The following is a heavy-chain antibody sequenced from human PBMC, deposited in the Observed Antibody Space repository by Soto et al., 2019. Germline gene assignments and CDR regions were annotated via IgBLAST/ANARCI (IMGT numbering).Heavy chain of an antibody. CDR3: IKYSGRPSTPAA. CDR2: ISGSGGST. CDR1: GFTFSSYA. V-gene: IGHV3-23*01. D-gene: IGHD1-26*01. J-gene: IGHJ5*02. Sequence: GGSLRLSCAASGFTFSSYAMSWVRQAPGKGLEWVSAISGSGGSTYYADSVKGRFTISRDNSKNTLYLQMNSLRAEDTAVYYSIKYSGRPSTPAALGQGTLVTVSS.